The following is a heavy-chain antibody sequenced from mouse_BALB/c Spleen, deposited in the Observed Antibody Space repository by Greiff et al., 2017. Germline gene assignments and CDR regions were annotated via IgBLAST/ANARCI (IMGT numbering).Heavy chain of an antibody. D-gene: IGHD2-14*01. CDR2: ISSGGGST. CDR1: GFAFSSYD. J-gene: IGHJ3*01. Sequence: EVQGVESGVGLVKPGGSLKLSCAASGFAFSSYDMSWVRQTPEKRLEWVAYISSGGGSTYYPDTVKGRFTISRDNAKNTLYLQMSSLKSEDTAMYYCARHRNRSWFAYWGQGTLVTVSA. V-gene: IGHV5-12-1*01. CDR3: ARHRNRSWFAY.